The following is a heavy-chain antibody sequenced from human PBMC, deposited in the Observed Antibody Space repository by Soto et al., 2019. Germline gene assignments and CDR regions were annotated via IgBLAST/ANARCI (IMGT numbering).Heavy chain of an antibody. Sequence: QVQLVQSGAEVKKPGAPVKVSCKASGYTFTSYGISWVRQAPGQGLEWMGWISAYNGNTNYAQKLQGRVTMTTDTSTSTAYMELRGLRSDDTAVYYCARGGYCSGGSCYYYYYGMDVWGQGTTVTVSS. CDR2: ISAYNGNT. V-gene: IGHV1-18*04. CDR3: ARGGYCSGGSCYYYYYGMDV. CDR1: GYTFTSYG. D-gene: IGHD2-15*01. J-gene: IGHJ6*02.